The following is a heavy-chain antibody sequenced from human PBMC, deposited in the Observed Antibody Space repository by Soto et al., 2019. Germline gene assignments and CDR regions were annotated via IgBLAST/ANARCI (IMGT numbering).Heavy chain of an antibody. Sequence: GSLRLSCAASGFTFSSYAMSWVRQAPGKGLEWVSAISGSGGSTYYADSVKGRFTISRDNSKNTLYLQMNSLRAEDTAVYYCVREPDPYYCYYGMDVRDQGTTVTLSS. CDR1: GFTFSSYA. V-gene: IGHV3-23*01. CDR3: VREPDPYYCYYGMDV. J-gene: IGHJ6*02. CDR2: ISGSGGST.